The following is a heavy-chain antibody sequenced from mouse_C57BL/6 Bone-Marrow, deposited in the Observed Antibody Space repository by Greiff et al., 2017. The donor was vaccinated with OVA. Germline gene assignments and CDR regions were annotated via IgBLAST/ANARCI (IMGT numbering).Heavy chain of an antibody. CDR1: GFTFNTYA. Sequence: EVQVVESGGGLVQPKGSLKLSCAASGFTFNTYAMHWVRQAPGKGLEWVARIRSKSSNYATYYADSVKDRFTISRDDSQSMLYLQMNNLKTEDTAMYYCVRDYYGSSYEWYFDVWGTGTTVTVSS. V-gene: IGHV10-3*01. J-gene: IGHJ1*03. D-gene: IGHD1-1*01. CDR2: IRSKSSNYAT. CDR3: VRDYYGSSYEWYFDV.